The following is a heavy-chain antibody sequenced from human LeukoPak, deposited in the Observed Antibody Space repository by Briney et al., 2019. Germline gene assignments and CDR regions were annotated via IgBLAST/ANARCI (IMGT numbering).Heavy chain of an antibody. J-gene: IGHJ4*02. CDR2: IKQDGSEK. V-gene: IGHV3-7*01. CDR1: GFTFSSYA. CDR3: ARLGYYYDSSGYYYDFDY. D-gene: IGHD3-22*01. Sequence: GGSLRLSCAASGFTFSSYAMSWVRQAPGKGLEWVANIKQDGSEKYYVDSVKGRFTISRDNAKDSLYLQMNSLRAEDTAVYYCARLGYYYDSSGYYYDFDYWGQGTLVTVSS.